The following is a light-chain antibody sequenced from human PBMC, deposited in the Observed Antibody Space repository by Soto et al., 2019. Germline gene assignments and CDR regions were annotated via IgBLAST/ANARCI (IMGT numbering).Light chain of an antibody. CDR2: KAS. V-gene: IGKV1-5*03. J-gene: IGKJ1*01. CDR1: QSISSW. CDR3: QPYNSYST. Sequence: DIQMTQSPSSLSASVGDRVTITCRASQSISSWLAWYQHKPGKAPKLLIYKASSLESGVPSRFSGSGSGTEFTLPLRSLQPDDFATDDCQPYNSYSTFGPVTKVDI.